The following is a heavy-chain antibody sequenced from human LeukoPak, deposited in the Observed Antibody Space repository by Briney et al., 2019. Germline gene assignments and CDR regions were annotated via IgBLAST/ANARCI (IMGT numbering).Heavy chain of an antibody. CDR3: AKDLALYTGPYSGSFYSPIDY. D-gene: IGHD1-26*01. J-gene: IGHJ4*02. CDR2: ISGSGGNT. Sequence: PGGSLRLSXAASGFTFSNYAMSWVRQAPGKGLEWVSSISGSGGNTYYADSVKGRFTISRDNSKNTLYLQMNSLRVEDTAVYYCAKDLALYTGPYSGSFYSPIDYWGQGTVVSVSS. CDR1: GFTFSNYA. V-gene: IGHV3-23*01.